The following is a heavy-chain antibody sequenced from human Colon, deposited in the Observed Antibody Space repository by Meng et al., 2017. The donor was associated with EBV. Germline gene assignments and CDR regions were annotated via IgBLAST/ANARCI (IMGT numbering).Heavy chain of an antibody. CDR1: GDRVTSRSAA. D-gene: IGHD1-26*01. V-gene: IGHV6-1*01. J-gene: IGHJ4*02. Sequence: VQLHEHGPVMGNSSQTRQLTCAISGDRVTSRSAAWNWIRQSPSGGLEWLGRTYYRSKWYNDYAVSVKSRITINPDTSKNQFSLQLNSVTPEDTAVYYCARVAVGISSFDYWGQGTLVTVSS. CDR2: TYYRSKWYN. CDR3: ARVAVGISSFDY.